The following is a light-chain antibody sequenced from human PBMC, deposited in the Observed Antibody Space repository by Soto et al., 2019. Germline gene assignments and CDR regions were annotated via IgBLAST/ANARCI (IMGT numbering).Light chain of an antibody. CDR3: GTWDSSLTTKV. CDR1: GSNIGNNY. J-gene: IGLJ1*01. Sequence: QLVLTQPPSVSAAPGQKVTISCSGSGSNIGNNYVSWYQHLPGTAPQLLIYEDYRRPSGIPDRFSGSKSGTSATLAITGLQTGDEADYYCGTWDSSLTTKVFGTGTKLTVL. V-gene: IGLV1-51*02. CDR2: EDY.